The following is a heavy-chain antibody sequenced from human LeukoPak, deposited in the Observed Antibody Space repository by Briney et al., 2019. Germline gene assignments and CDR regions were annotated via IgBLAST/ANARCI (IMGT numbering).Heavy chain of an antibody. CDR1: GFTFSNAW. CDR2: IKSKTDGGTT. CDR3: TTGLGATTGAHY. D-gene: IGHD1-26*01. V-gene: IGHV3-15*01. Sequence: GGSLRLSCAASGFTFSNAWMSWVRQAPGKGLEWVGRIKSKTDGGTTDYAAPVKGRFTISRDDSKNTLYLQMNSLKTEDTAVYYCTTGLGATTGAHYWGQGTLVTVSS. J-gene: IGHJ4*02.